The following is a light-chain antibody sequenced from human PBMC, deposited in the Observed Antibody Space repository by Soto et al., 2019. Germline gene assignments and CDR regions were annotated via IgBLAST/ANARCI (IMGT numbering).Light chain of an antibody. J-gene: IGKJ1*01. CDR3: QHYNSYSEA. Sequence: DIQMTQSPSTLSGSVGDRVTITCRASQTISSWLAWYQQKPGKAPKLLIYKASTLKSGLPSRFSGSGSGTEFTLTISTPQPDDFATYYCQHYNSYSEALGQGTKVDI. CDR2: KAS. V-gene: IGKV1-5*03. CDR1: QTISSW.